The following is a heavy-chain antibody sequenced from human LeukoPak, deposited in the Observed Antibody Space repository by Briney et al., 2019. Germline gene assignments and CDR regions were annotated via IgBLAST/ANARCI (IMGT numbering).Heavy chain of an antibody. V-gene: IGHV3-11*06. D-gene: IGHD2-2*01. CDR2: ISSSSSYT. CDR3: ARAVPAAMFSYYFDY. CDR1: GFTFSDYY. J-gene: IGHJ4*02. Sequence: GGSLRLSCAASGFTFSDYYMSWIRQAPGKGLEWVSYISSSSSYTNYADSVKGRFTISRDNAKNSLYLQMNSLRAEDTAVYYCARAVPAAMFSYYFDYWGQGTLATVSS.